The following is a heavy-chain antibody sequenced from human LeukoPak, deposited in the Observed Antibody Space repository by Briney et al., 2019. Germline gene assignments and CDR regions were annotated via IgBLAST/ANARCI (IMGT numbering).Heavy chain of an antibody. CDR2: IYYSGST. V-gene: IGHV4-59*12. CDR1: GGSISSYY. J-gene: IGHJ2*01. Sequence: PSETLSLTCTVSGGSISSYYWSWIRQPPGKGLEWIGSIYYSGSTYYNPSLKSRVTISVDTSKNQFSLKLSSVTAADTAVYYCARPKRGYSGYDLPGWYFDLWGRGTLVTVSS. D-gene: IGHD5-12*01. CDR3: ARPKRGYSGYDLPGWYFDL.